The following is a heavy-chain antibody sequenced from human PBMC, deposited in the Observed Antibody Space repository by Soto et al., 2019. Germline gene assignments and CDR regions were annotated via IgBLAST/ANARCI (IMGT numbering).Heavy chain of an antibody. CDR2: ITNDSGIT. CDR3: ARDSGYVRY. D-gene: IGHD5-12*01. CDR1: GFTFSSYS. V-gene: IGHV3-48*04. Sequence: PGGSLRLSCEASGFTFSSYSMNWVRHAPGKGLEWVSYITNDSGITYYADSVKGRFTISRDNTKKTLYLQMNSLRAEDTAVYYCARDSGYVRYWGQGTLVTVSS. J-gene: IGHJ4*02.